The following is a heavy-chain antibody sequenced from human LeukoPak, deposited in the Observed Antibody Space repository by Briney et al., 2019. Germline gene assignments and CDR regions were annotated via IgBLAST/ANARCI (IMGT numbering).Heavy chain of an antibody. J-gene: IGHJ4*02. CDR2: ISEAI. CDR1: GFVFSRDN. D-gene: IGHD3-16*01. V-gene: IGHV3-48*04. Sequence: PGWSLRLSCIASGFVFSRDNMNWVLRAPGKGLEWVAHISEAIYYADSVQGRFTISRDNAKNSLYLQMSNLRAEDTAMYYCVREVGRPKTFYFDSWGRGTPVTVSS. CDR3: VREVGRPKTFYFDS.